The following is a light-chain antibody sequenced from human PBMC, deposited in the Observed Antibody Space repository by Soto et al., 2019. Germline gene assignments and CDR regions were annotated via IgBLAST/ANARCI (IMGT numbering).Light chain of an antibody. V-gene: IGKV4-1*01. CDR1: QSVLYSSNNRNY. CDR3: HQYYCTRT. CDR2: LAS. Sequence: DIVLTQSPDSLAVSLGERATIKCKSSQSVLYSSNNRNYLAWYQQQPGKAPKLLIYLASTRESGVPERFSGSGSGTDFTLTISSLQAEDVAVYYCHQYYCTRTFSKGTKVEVK. J-gene: IGKJ1*01.